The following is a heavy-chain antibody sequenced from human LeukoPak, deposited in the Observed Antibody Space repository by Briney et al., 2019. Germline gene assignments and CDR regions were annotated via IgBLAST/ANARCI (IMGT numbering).Heavy chain of an antibody. CDR2: ISAYNGNT. CDR3: ASMYSSSLAFDY. V-gene: IGHV1-18*01. D-gene: IGHD6-13*01. Sequence: ASVKVSCKASGYTFTGYGISWVRQAPGQGLEWMGRISAYNGNTNYAQKLQGRVTMTTDTSTSTAYMELRSLRSDDTAVYYCASMYSSSLAFDYWGQGTLVTVSS. CDR1: GYTFTGYG. J-gene: IGHJ4*02.